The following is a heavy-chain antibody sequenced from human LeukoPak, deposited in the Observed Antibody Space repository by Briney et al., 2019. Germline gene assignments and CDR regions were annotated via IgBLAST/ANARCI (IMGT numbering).Heavy chain of an antibody. J-gene: IGHJ4*02. CDR3: ARVQLGYCSSTSCYASGPRDY. CDR2: ISGSGGST. CDR1: GFTFSSYA. D-gene: IGHD2-2*01. V-gene: IGHV3-23*01. Sequence: PGGSLRLSCAASGFTFSSYAVSWVRQAPGKGLEWVSAISGSGGSTYYADSVKGRFTISRDNSKNTLYLQMNSLRAEDTAVYYCARVQLGYCSSTSCYASGPRDYWGQGTLVTVSS.